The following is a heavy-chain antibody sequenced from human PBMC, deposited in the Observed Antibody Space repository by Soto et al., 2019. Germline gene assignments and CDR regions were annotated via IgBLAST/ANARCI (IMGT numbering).Heavy chain of an antibody. Sequence: QVQLVESGGGVVQPGRSLRLSCAASGFSFSISPMHWVRQAPGKGPEWVARISYDGTKKFYEDSVEGRFTMSRDNTKSTLYLQVTSLRPEDAAVYYCARDPTTSDRQHRAFNYFDSWGQRTLVTVSS. J-gene: IGHJ4*02. V-gene: IGHV3-30-3*01. CDR2: ISYDGTKK. D-gene: IGHD1-1*01. CDR3: ARDPTTSDRQHRAFNYFDS. CDR1: GFSFSISP.